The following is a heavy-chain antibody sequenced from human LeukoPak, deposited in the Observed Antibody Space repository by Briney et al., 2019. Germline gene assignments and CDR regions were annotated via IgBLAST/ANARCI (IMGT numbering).Heavy chain of an antibody. J-gene: IGHJ4*02. CDR2: INTNTGNP. V-gene: IGHV7-4-1*02. Sequence: GSVKVSCKASEYTFTSYAMNWVRQAPGQGLEWMGWINTNTGNPTYAQGFTGRFVFSLDTSVSTAYLQISSLKTEDTAVYYCARDQEGFDYWGQGTLVTVSS. CDR3: ARDQEGFDY. CDR1: EYTFTSYA.